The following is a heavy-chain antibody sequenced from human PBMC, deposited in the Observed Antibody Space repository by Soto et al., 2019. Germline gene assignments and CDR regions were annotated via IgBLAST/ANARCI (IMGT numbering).Heavy chain of an antibody. Sequence: SETLSLTCTVSGGSISSGGYYWSWIRQHPGKGLEWIGYIYYSGSTYYNPSLKSRVTISVDTSKNQFSLKLSSVTAADTAVYYCARCGVDWLLSAAYGMDVWGQGTTVTV. J-gene: IGHJ6*02. CDR3: ARCGVDWLLSAAYGMDV. D-gene: IGHD3-9*01. CDR2: IYYSGST. CDR1: GGSISSGGYY. V-gene: IGHV4-31*03.